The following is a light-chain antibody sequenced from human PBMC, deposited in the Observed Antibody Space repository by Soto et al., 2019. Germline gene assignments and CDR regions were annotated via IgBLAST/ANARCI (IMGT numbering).Light chain of an antibody. CDR2: AVS. CDR3: GSYTRSNSRV. Sequence: QSALTQPASESGSPGQSITISCTGTSNEVGTYNYVSWYQHHPGKAPKLLIYAVSDRPSGISDRFSGSKSGNTASLTISGLQAEDEADYYCGSYTRSNSRVFGGGTKLTVL. J-gene: IGLJ3*02. CDR1: SNEVGTYNY. V-gene: IGLV2-14*01.